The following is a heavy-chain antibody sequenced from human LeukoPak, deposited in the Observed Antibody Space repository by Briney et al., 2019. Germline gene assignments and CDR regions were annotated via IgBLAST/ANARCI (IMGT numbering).Heavy chain of an antibody. J-gene: IGHJ4*02. CDR2: IYHSGST. CDR3: ARGNYRTDFDY. D-gene: IGHD5-24*01. V-gene: IGHV4-4*02. Sequence: LEWIGEIYHSGSTNYNPSLKSRVTISVDKSKNQFSLKLSSVTAADTAVYYCARGNYRTDFDYWGQGTLVTVSS.